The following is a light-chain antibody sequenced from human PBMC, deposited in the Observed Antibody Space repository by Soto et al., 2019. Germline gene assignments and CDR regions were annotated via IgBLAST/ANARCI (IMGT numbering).Light chain of an antibody. CDR2: LGS. V-gene: IGKV2-28*01. J-gene: IGKJ2*01. CDR1: QSLLHRNGYNY. Sequence: DVVMTQSVLSLPVTPGEPASIPCWSSQSLLHRNGYNYLDWYLQKPGQSPQLLVYLGSNRASGVPDRFSGSGSGTNFTLKISRVEAEDVGVYYCMQALQTPYTFGQGTKLEI. CDR3: MQALQTPYT.